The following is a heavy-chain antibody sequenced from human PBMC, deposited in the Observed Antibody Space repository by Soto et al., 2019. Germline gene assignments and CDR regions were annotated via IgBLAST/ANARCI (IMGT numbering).Heavy chain of an antibody. CDR2: ISYDGSNK. V-gene: IGHV3-30*18. D-gene: IGHD2-15*01. Sequence: HPGGSLRLSCAASGFTFSSYGMHWVRQAPGKGLEWVAVISYDGSNKYYADSVKGRFTISRDNSKNTLYLQMNSLRAEDTAVYYCAKGKYCSGGRCYYFDYGGKETLVTVPS. CDR1: GFTFSSYG. J-gene: IGHJ4*02. CDR3: AKGKYCSGGRCYYFDY.